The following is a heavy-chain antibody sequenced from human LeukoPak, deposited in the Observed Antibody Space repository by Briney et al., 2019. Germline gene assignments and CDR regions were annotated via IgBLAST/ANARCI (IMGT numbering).Heavy chain of an antibody. CDR2: ISYDGSNK. D-gene: IGHD1-1*01. J-gene: IGHJ3*02. CDR1: GFTFSSYA. CDR3: ARDNEDAFDI. V-gene: IGHV3-30-3*01. Sequence: GGSLRLSCAASGFTFSSYAMHWVRQAPGKGLEWVVVISYDGSNKYYADSVKGRFTISRDNSKNTLYLQMNSLRAEDTAVYYCARDNEDAFDIWGQGTMVTVSS.